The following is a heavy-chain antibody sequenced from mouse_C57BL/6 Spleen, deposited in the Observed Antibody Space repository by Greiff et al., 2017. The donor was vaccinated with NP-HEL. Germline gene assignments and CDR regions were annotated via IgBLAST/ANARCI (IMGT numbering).Heavy chain of an antibody. D-gene: IGHD1-1*01. V-gene: IGHV1-82*01. Sequence: QVQLQQSGPELVKPGASVKISCKASGYAFSSSWMNWVKQRPGKGLEWIGRIYPGDGDTNYNGKFKGKATLTADKSSSTAYMQLSSLTSEDSAVYFCARSLHYYGSSLEIWGQGTTLTVSS. J-gene: IGHJ2*01. CDR3: ARSLHYYGSSLEI. CDR2: IYPGDGDT. CDR1: GYAFSSSW.